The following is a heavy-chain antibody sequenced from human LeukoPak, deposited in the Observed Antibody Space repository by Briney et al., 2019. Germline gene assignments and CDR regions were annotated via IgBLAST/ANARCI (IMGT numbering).Heavy chain of an antibody. V-gene: IGHV3-53*01. CDR3: ARERSGWSYTFDY. CDR2: IYSDGST. J-gene: IGHJ4*02. CDR1: GFTVSSNY. Sequence: GGSLSLSCAPSGFTVSSNYMSWVRQAPGKGLEWVSIIYSDGSTYYADSVKGRFTSSRDNSKNPLYLQMKSLRAEDTAVYDCARERSGWSYTFDYWGQGTLVTVSS. D-gene: IGHD6-19*01.